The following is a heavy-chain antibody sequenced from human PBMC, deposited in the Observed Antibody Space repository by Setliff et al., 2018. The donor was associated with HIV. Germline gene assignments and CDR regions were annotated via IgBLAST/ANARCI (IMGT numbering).Heavy chain of an antibody. D-gene: IGHD3-10*01. CDR1: GGSISSGSYY. V-gene: IGHV4-61*02. CDR2: IYTSGST. J-gene: IGHJ4*02. Sequence: SETLSLTCTVSGGSISSGSYYWNWIRQPAGKGLEWIGRIYTSGSTNYNPSLKSRVTMSVDTSKNQFSLRLTSVTAADTAVYYCAREGRRYYGSGSPYFDYWGQGTLVTVSS. CDR3: AREGRRYYGSGSPYFDY.